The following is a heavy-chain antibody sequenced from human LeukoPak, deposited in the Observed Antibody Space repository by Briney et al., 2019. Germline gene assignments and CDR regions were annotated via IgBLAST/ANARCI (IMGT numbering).Heavy chain of an antibody. CDR2: ISGSGTTT. CDR3: ARDGVVGTTTEFDY. CDR1: GFTFSIYA. D-gene: IGHD1-26*01. J-gene: IGHJ4*02. V-gene: IGHV3-23*01. Sequence: PGGSLRLSCAASGFTFSIYAMGWVRQAPGKGLEWVSSISGSGTTTYYADSVRGRFTISRDNSRNTLYLQMNSLRAEDTAVYSCARDGVVGTTTEFDYWGQGTLVTVSS.